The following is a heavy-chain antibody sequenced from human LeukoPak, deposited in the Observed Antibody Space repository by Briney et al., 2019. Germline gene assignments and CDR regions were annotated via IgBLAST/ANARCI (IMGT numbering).Heavy chain of an antibody. CDR1: GYSFTSYW. D-gene: IGHD3-10*01. V-gene: IGHV5-51*01. J-gene: IGHJ5*02. CDR2: IYPGDSDT. Sequence: GESLKISCKGSGYSFTSYWIGWVRQMPGKGLEWMGIIYPGDSDTRYSPSFQGQVTISADKSISTAYLQWSSLKASDTAMYYCARQSFTRYYGSGSSPVVSWFDPWGQGTLVTVSS. CDR3: ARQSFTRYYGSGSSPVVSWFDP.